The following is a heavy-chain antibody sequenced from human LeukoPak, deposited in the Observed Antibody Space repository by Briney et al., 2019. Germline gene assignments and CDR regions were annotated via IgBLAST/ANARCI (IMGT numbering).Heavy chain of an antibody. CDR2: ISYDGSNK. D-gene: IGHD5-18*01. CDR3: AGVDAAMPDAFDI. J-gene: IGHJ3*02. Sequence: PGGSLRLSCAASGFTFSTYGMHWVRQAPAKGLEWVAFISYDGSNKYYRDSVKGRFTISRDNSKNTLYLQMNSLRADDTAVYYCAGVDAAMPDAFDIWGQGTTVTVSS. V-gene: IGHV3-30*03. CDR1: GFTFSTYG.